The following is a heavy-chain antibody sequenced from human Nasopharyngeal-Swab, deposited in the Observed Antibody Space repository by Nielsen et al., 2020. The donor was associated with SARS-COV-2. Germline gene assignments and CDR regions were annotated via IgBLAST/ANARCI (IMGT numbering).Heavy chain of an antibody. J-gene: IGHJ6*02. CDR2: NYPGDSDT. Sequence: GESLKISCKGSGYSFTSYWIGWVRQMPGKGLEWMGINYPGDSDTRYSPSFQGQVTISADKSISTAYLQWSSLKASDTAMYYCARFYCSSTSCPDYYGMDVWGQGTTVTVSS. D-gene: IGHD2-2*01. CDR3: ARFYCSSTSCPDYYGMDV. CDR1: GYSFTSYW. V-gene: IGHV5-51*01.